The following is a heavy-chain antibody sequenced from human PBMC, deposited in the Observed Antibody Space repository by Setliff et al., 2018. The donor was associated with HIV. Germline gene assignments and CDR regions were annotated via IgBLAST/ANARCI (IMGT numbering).Heavy chain of an antibody. Sequence: GESLKISCVASGFTFSGYGMHWVRQAPGKGLEWVAVIWYDGSDKYYADSVKGRFTISRDNSKNTLYLRMNSLRPDDTAVYYGASGPDCSGGSCYLGFDNWGQGTLVTVSS. CDR2: IWYDGSDK. D-gene: IGHD2-15*01. CDR3: ASGPDCSGGSCYLGFDN. V-gene: IGHV3-33*03. J-gene: IGHJ4*02. CDR1: GFTFSGYG.